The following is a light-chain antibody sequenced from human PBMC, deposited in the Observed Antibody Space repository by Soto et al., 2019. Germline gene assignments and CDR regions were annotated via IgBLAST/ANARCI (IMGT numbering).Light chain of an antibody. V-gene: IGKV3-15*01. Sequence: EIVLTQSPGTLSLSPGERATLSCRASQSVSNNYLAWYQQKPGQAPRLLIYGASNRATGVPARFSGSRSGPEFTLTINRLQSEDFAIYYCQPYNNWPLTFGGGTKVDIK. CDR1: QSVSNN. CDR2: GAS. CDR3: QPYNNWPLT. J-gene: IGKJ4*01.